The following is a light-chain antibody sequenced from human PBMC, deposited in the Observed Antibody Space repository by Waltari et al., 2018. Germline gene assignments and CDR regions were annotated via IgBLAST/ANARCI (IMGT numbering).Light chain of an antibody. Sequence: QSVLTQPPSVSGAPGQRVTIPCTGSSSNAGAGYHLHWYQQHPGPAPPLLIYDNSNRPSGVPDRFSGSKSGTSASLAITGLQAEDEADYYCQSYDSSLSSWVFGGGTKLTVL. CDR2: DNS. CDR1: SSNAGAGYH. V-gene: IGLV1-40*01. CDR3: QSYDSSLSSWV. J-gene: IGLJ3*02.